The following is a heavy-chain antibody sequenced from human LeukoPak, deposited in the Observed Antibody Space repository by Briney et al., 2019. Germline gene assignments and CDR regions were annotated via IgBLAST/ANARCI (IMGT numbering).Heavy chain of an antibody. CDR1: EYTFIDYY. CDR3: AREGSSSSQFIDYYYMDV. CDR2: INPNSGGT. V-gene: IGHV1-2*02. D-gene: IGHD6-6*01. J-gene: IGHJ6*03. Sequence: VASVKVSCKASEYTFIDYYIHWVRQAPGQGLEWMGWINPNSGGTNYAQKFQGRVTMTRDTSISTAYKELSRLRSDDTAVFYCAREGSSSSQFIDYYYMDVWGKGTTVTVSS.